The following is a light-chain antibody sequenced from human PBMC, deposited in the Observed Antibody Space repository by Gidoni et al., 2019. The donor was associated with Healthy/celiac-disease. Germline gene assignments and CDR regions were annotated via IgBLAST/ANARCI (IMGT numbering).Light chain of an antibody. CDR3: QQYYSTPPWT. CDR1: QSVLYSSNNNNY. CDR2: WAS. Sequence: DIVMTQSPDSLAVSLGERATINCKSSQSVLYSSNNNNYLAWYQQKPGQPPKLLIYWASTRESGVPDRFSGSGSGTDFTLTISSLQAEDVAVYYCQQYYSTPPWTFGQXTKVEIK. J-gene: IGKJ1*01. V-gene: IGKV4-1*01.